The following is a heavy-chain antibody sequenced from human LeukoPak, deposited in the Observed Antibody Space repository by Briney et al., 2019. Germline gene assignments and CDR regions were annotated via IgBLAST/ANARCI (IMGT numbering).Heavy chain of an antibody. CDR1: GYTFTGYY. V-gene: IGHV1-2*02. J-gene: IGHJ4*02. CDR2: INPNSGGT. D-gene: IGHD1-26*01. Sequence: ASVKVSCKASGYTFTGYYMHWVRQAPGQGLEWMGWINPNSGGTNYAQKFQGRVTMTRDTSISTAYMELSRLRSDDTAVYYCARDGVPGGSYYSYWGQGTLVTVSS. CDR3: ARDGVPGGSYYSY.